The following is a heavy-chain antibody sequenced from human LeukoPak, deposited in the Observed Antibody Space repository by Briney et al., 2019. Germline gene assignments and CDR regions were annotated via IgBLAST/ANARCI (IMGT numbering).Heavy chain of an antibody. V-gene: IGHV3-30*04. CDR3: ASPNTLWFGELLTPNFDY. D-gene: IGHD3-10*01. Sequence: PGGSLRLSCAASGFTFSSYAMHWVRQAPGKGLEWVAVISYDGSNKYYADSVKGRFTISRDNSKNTLYLQMNSLRAEDTAVYYCASPNTLWFGELLTPNFDYWGQGTLVTVSS. CDR1: GFTFSSYA. J-gene: IGHJ4*02. CDR2: ISYDGSNK.